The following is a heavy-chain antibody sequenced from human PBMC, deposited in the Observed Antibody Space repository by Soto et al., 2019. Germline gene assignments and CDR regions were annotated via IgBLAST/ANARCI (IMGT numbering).Heavy chain of an antibody. J-gene: IGHJ3*02. V-gene: IGHV3-33*01. CDR2: IWYDGSNK. D-gene: IGHD6-19*01. CDR3: ARDCVAGTGKSKAFDI. CDR1: GFTFSSYG. Sequence: GGSMRLSCAASGFTFSSYGMHWVRQAPGKGLEWVAIIWYDGSNKYYAESVKGRFTISRDNSKNTLYLQMKSLRAEDTAVYYCARDCVAGTGKSKAFDIWGQGTMVTVSS.